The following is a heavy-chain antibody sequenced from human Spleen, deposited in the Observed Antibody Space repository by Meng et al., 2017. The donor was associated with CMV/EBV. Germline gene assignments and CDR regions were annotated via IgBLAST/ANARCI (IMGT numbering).Heavy chain of an antibody. CDR2: IYTSGST. Sequence: LQESGPGLVKPSETLSLPCTVSGRSISSYYWSWIRQPAGKGLEWIGRIYTSGSTNYNPSLKSRVTMSVDTSKNQFSLKLSSVTAADTAVYYCARDGGPDTAMDYFDYWGQGTLVTVSS. V-gene: IGHV4-4*07. D-gene: IGHD5-18*01. J-gene: IGHJ4*02. CDR1: GRSISSYY. CDR3: ARDGGPDTAMDYFDY.